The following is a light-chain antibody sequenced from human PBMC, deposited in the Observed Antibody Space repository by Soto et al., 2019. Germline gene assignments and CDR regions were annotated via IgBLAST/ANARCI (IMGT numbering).Light chain of an antibody. CDR3: SSYTSSSTLYV. V-gene: IGLV2-14*01. Sequence: QSALTQSASVSGSPGQSITISCTGTSSDAGGYNFVSWYQQHPGKAPKLMIYDVSNRPSGVSNRFSGSKSGNTASLTISGLQAADEADYYCSSYTSSSTLYVFGTGTKVTVL. CDR2: DVS. CDR1: SSDAGGYNF. J-gene: IGLJ1*01.